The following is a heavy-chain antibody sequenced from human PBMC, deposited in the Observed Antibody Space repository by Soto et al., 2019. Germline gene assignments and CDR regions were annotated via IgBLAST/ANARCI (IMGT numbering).Heavy chain of an antibody. D-gene: IGHD4-4*01. CDR1: GFTVSNSY. CDR2: IYSGGGT. Sequence: EVQLVESGGGLVQPGGSLRLSCAASGFTVSNSYMSWVRQAPGKGLEYVSVIYSGGGTYYADSVKGRFTTSRDNSKNTLYLQMNSLGAEDTAVYYCSRSPPTTNYAAYFAPWGQGTLVTVSS. CDR3: SRSPPTTNYAAYFAP. J-gene: IGHJ5*02. V-gene: IGHV3-66*01.